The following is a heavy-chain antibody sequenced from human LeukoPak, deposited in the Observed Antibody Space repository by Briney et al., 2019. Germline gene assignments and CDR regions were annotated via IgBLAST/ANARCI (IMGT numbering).Heavy chain of an antibody. D-gene: IGHD3-22*01. V-gene: IGHV3-66*01. CDR3: ARFGARRTGYYYDSNY. CDR1: GFTVSSNY. Sequence: PGGSLRLPCAASGFTVSSNYTSWVRQAPGKGLEWVSVIYSGGSTYYADSVKGRFTISRDNSKNTLYLQMNSLRAEDTAVYYCARFGARRTGYYYDSNYWGQGTLVTVSS. CDR2: IYSGGST. J-gene: IGHJ4*02.